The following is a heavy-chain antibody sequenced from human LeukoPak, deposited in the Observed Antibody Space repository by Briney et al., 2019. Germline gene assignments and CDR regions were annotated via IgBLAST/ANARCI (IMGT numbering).Heavy chain of an antibody. J-gene: IGHJ4*02. CDR2: ISGSGGST. CDR1: GFTFSSYA. D-gene: IGHD3-22*01. V-gene: IGHV3-23*01. Sequence: GGSLRLSCAASGFTFSSYAMSWVRQAPGKGLEWVSAISGSGGSTYYADSVKGRFTISRDNSKNTLYLQMNSLRAEDTAVYYCASFFTRITMIVVVTNYWGQGTLVTVSX. CDR3: ASFFTRITMIVVVTNY.